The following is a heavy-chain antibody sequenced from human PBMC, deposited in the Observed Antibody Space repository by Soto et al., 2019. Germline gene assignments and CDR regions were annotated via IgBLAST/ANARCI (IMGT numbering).Heavy chain of an antibody. V-gene: IGHV1-8*01. CDR3: ARQYSYGLYYYYYMDV. D-gene: IGHD5-18*01. CDR1: GYTFTSYD. Sequence: QVQLVQSGAEVKKPGASVKVSCKASGYTFTSYDINWVRQATGQGLEWMGWMNPNSGNTGYAQMFQGRVTMTRNTSISTAYMELSSLRSEDTAVYYCARQYSYGLYYYYYMDVWGKGTTVTVSS. CDR2: MNPNSGNT. J-gene: IGHJ6*03.